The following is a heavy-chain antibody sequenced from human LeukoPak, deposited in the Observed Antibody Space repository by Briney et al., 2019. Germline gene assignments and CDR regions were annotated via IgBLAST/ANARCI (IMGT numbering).Heavy chain of an antibody. CDR1: GYTFSSYG. CDR2: IRYDGSNK. D-gene: IGHD3-3*01. V-gene: IGHV3-30*02. J-gene: IGHJ4*02. Sequence: GGSLRLSCAASGYTFSSYGMHWVRQAPGKGLEWVAFIRYDGSNKYYADSVKGRFTISRDNSKNIVDLQMNSLRAEDTAVYYCAKNRRFLEWLSNGHDYWGQGTLVTVSS. CDR3: AKNRRFLEWLSNGHDY.